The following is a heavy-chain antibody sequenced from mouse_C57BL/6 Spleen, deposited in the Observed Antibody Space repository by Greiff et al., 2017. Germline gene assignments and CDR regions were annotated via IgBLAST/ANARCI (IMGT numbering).Heavy chain of an antibody. Sequence: EVTVVESGGGLVKPGGSLKLSCAASGFPFSDYGMHWVRQAPEKGLEWVAYISSGSSTIYYADTVKGRFTISRDNANNTLFLQMTSLRSEDTAMYYCARNYDYGWFAYWGQGTLVTVSA. J-gene: IGHJ3*01. D-gene: IGHD2-4*01. CDR3: ARNYDYGWFAY. CDR2: ISSGSSTI. CDR1: GFPFSDYG. V-gene: IGHV5-17*01.